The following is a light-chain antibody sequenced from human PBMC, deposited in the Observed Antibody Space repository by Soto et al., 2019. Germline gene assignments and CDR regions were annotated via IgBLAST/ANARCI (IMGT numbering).Light chain of an antibody. V-gene: IGKV3-11*01. J-gene: IGKJ2*01. Sequence: EIVLTQSPATLSLSPGERATLSCRASQSVSRHLAWYQQRPGQAPRLLIYDIYYRASGIPGRFSGSGSGTDFTLTISSLEPEDSAVYYCQQRSNWPRNTFGQGTKLEIK. CDR2: DIY. CDR3: QQRSNWPRNT. CDR1: QSVSRH.